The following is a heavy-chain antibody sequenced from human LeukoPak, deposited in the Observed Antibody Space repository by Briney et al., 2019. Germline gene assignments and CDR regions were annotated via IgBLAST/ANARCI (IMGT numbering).Heavy chain of an antibody. V-gene: IGHV3-7*01. CDR1: GFTFSNYW. J-gene: IGHJ4*02. CDR3: ATEATYYYDSSGYYGRYYFDY. Sequence: GGSLRLSCVASGFTFSNYWMSWVRQAPGKGLEWVANIRYDVSENHYVDSVKGRFTISRDNARNSLYLQMSSLRAEDTAVYYCATEATYYYDSSGYYGRYYFDYWGQGTLVTVSS. D-gene: IGHD3-22*01. CDR2: IRYDVSEN.